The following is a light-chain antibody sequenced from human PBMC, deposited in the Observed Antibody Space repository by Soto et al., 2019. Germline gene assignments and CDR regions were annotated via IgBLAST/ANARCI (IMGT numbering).Light chain of an antibody. V-gene: IGKV3-15*01. J-gene: IGKJ3*01. Sequence: EVVMTQSPATLSASPGERVILSCRASQNIGSNLAWYQQRPGQAPRLLMYGASTRATETPARFSGSGSATDFTLTISSLQSEDFAVYHCQQYNNWPPFTFGPGSKVDIK. CDR1: QNIGSN. CDR3: QQYNNWPPFT. CDR2: GAS.